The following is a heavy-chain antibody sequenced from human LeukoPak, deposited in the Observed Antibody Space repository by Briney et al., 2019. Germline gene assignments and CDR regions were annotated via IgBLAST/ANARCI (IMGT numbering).Heavy chain of an antibody. CDR3: ARDKYSGYALFDY. V-gene: IGHV3-48*04. J-gene: IGHJ4*02. Sequence: GGSLRLSCAASGFTFSSYGMNWVRQAPGKGLEWVSYISSSSSTIYYADSVKGRFTISRDNAKNSLYLQMNSLRAEDTAVYYCARDKYSGYALFDYWGQGTLVTVSS. D-gene: IGHD5-12*01. CDR2: ISSSSSTI. CDR1: GFTFSSYG.